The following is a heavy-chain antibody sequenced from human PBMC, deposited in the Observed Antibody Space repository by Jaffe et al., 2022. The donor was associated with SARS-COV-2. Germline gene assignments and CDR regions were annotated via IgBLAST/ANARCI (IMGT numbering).Heavy chain of an antibody. CDR2: ISYDGSNK. CDR1: GFTLSSYA. Sequence: QVQLVESGGGVVQPGRSLRVSCAASGFTLSSYAMHWVRQAPGKGLEWVAVISYDGSNKYYADSVKGRFTISRDNSKNTLYVQMNSLRAEDTAVYYCAREMATQDAFDIWGQGTMVTVSS. D-gene: IGHD5-12*01. V-gene: IGHV3-30-3*01. J-gene: IGHJ3*02. CDR3: AREMATQDAFDI.